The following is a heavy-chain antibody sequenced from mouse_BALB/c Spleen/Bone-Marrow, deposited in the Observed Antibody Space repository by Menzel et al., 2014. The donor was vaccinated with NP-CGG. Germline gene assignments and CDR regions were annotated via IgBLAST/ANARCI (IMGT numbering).Heavy chain of an antibody. CDR1: GFNIKDTY. CDR3: ARWGITTGFAY. V-gene: IGHV14-3*02. J-gene: IGHJ3*01. D-gene: IGHD2-4*01. Sequence: VQLQQSGAELVKPGASVKLSCTASGFNIKDTYMHWVKQRPEQGLEWIGRMDPANGNTKYDPKFQGKATITADTSSNTAYLQLSSLTSEDTAVYYCARWGITTGFAYWGQGTLVTVSA. CDR2: MDPANGNT.